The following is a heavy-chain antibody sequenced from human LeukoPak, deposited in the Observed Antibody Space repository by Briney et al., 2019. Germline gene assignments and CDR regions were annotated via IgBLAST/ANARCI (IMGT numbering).Heavy chain of an antibody. Sequence: ASVKVSCKASGYTFTSYYMHWVRQAPGEGLEWMGIINPTGGSTSYAQKFQGRVTMTRDTSTSTVYMELRSLRSEDTAVYYCARDRGPAHSGWHGPPSNWFDPWGQGTLVTVSS. V-gene: IGHV1-46*01. CDR2: INPTGGST. CDR3: ARDRGPAHSGWHGPPSNWFDP. J-gene: IGHJ5*02. CDR1: GYTFTSYY. D-gene: IGHD6-19*01.